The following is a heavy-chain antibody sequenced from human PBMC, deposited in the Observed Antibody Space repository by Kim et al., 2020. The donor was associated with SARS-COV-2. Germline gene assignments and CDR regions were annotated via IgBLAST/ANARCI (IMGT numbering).Heavy chain of an antibody. CDR3: ATHCGGDCYPFDY. Sequence: SETLSLTCAVYGGSFSGYYWSWIRQPPGKGLEWIGEINHSGSTNYNPSLKSRVTISVDTSKNQFSLKLSSVTAADTAVYYCATHCGGDCYPFDYWGQGTLVTVSS. CDR2: INHSGST. CDR1: GGSFSGYY. J-gene: IGHJ4*02. V-gene: IGHV4-34*01. D-gene: IGHD2-21*01.